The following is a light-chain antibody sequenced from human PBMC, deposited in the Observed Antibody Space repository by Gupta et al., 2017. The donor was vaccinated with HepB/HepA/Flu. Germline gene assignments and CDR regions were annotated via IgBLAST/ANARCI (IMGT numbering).Light chain of an antibody. J-gene: IGKJ3*01. CDR1: KSVSSTY. CDR3: QQYGSSPFN. V-gene: IGKV3-20*01. Sequence: EIVLTQSPATLSLSPGERDTLSCRARKSVSSTYLAWYQQKPGQAPRLVIHGASNRATGIPDRFSGSGSGTDFTLTISRLEPEDFAVYYCQQYGSSPFNFGHGTKVDIK. CDR2: GAS.